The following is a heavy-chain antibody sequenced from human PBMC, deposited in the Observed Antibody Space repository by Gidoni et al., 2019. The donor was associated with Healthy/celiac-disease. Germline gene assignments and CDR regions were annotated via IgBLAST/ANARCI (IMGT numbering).Heavy chain of an antibody. D-gene: IGHD6-13*01. J-gene: IGHJ4*02. CDR2: IKSKTDGGTT. Sequence: EVQLVESGGGLVKPGGSLRLSCAASGFTFSNAWMSWVRQAPGKGLEWVGRIKSKTDGGTTDYAAPVKGRFTISRDDSKNTLYLQMNSLKTEDTAVYYCTTAPGIAATPRPLDYWGQGTLVTVSS. CDR1: GFTFSNAW. CDR3: TTAPGIAATPRPLDY. V-gene: IGHV3-15*01.